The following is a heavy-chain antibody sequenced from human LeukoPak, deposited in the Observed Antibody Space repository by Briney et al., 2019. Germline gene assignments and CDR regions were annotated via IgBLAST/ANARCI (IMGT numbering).Heavy chain of an antibody. CDR2: ISSSSSYI. CDR1: GFTFSSYA. Sequence: GGSLRLSCAASGFTFSSYAMSWVRQAPGKGLEWVSSISSSSSYIYYADSVKGRFTISRDNAKNSLYLQMNSLRAEDTAVYYCARETYYYDNSGYYYTDAFDIWGQGTMVTVSS. D-gene: IGHD3-22*01. CDR3: ARETYYYDNSGYYYTDAFDI. V-gene: IGHV3-21*01. J-gene: IGHJ3*02.